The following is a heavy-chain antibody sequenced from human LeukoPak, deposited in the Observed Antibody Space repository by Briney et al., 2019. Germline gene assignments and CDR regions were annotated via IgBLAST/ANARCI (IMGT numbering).Heavy chain of an antibody. V-gene: IGHV3-53*01. D-gene: IGHD6-13*01. CDR3: ARDHPGSWGPLDAFDT. CDR1: GFTFSSNY. CDR2: IYSGGST. Sequence: GGSLRLSCAASGFTFSSNYMSWVRQAPGKGLEWVSVIYSGGSTYYADSVKGRFTISRDNSKNTLYLQMNSLRAEDTAVYYCARDHPGSWGPLDAFDTWGQGTMVTVSS. J-gene: IGHJ3*02.